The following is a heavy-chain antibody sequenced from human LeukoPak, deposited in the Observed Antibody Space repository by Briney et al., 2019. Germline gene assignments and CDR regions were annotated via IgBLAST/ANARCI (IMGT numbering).Heavy chain of an antibody. CDR1: GGSISSSSFY. V-gene: IGHV4-39*01. J-gene: IGHJ4*02. D-gene: IGHD3-10*01. Sequence: SETLSLTCTVSGGSISSSSFYWGWIRQPPGKGLEWIGTIFYSGSTWYNPSLKSRVTISVDTSKNQFSLKLSSVTAADTAVYFRARQWFGPARKFDYWGQGTLVTVSS. CDR3: ARQWFGPARKFDY. CDR2: IFYSGST.